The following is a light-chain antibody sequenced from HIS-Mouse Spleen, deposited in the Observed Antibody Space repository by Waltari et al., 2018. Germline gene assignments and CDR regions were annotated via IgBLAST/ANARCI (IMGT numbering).Light chain of an antibody. V-gene: IGLV3-10*01. Sequence: SYELTQPPSVSVSPGQTARITCSGDALPKKYASWYQQKSGQAPVLVIYEDSKRPSGSPERFAGSSSGTMATLTISGAQVEDEADYYCYSTDSSGNHRVFGGGTKLTVL. CDR3: YSTDSSGNHRV. J-gene: IGLJ2*01. CDR1: ALPKKY. CDR2: EDS.